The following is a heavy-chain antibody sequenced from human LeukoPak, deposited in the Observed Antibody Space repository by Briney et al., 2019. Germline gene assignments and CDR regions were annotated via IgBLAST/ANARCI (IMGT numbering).Heavy chain of an antibody. D-gene: IGHD2-8*02. CDR2: ISGSGGNT. CDR3: TKVGYRTAYCYKDAFDL. CDR1: EFSFSTYA. Sequence: GGSLRLSCAASEFSFSTYAMSWVRQAPGKGLEWVSLISGSGGNTYYADSIRGRFTISRDNSKDTLYLQMTSLRAEDTAIYYCTKVGYRTAYCYKDAFDLWGQGTVVTVSS. J-gene: IGHJ3*01. V-gene: IGHV3-23*01.